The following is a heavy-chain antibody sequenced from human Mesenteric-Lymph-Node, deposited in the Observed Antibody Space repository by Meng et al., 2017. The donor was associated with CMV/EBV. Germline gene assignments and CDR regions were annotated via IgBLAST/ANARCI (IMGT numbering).Heavy chain of an antibody. D-gene: IGHD6-6*01. J-gene: IGHJ4*02. V-gene: IGHV4-34*01. CDR2: INHSGST. CDR3: ARHRVHSTSSSFDY. CDR1: GGSFSGYY. Sequence: SETLSLTCAVYGGSFSGYYWSWIRQPPGKGLEWIGEINHSGSTNYNPSLKSRVTISVDTSKNQFSLKLSSVTAADTAVYYCARHRVHSTSSSFDYWGQGTLVTVSS.